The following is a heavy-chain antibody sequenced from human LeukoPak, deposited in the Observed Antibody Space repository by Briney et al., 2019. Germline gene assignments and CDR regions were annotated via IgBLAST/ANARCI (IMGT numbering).Heavy chain of an antibody. V-gene: IGHV3-30*04. CDR1: GFTFSSYA. D-gene: IGHD6-13*01. Sequence: GRSLRLSCAASGFTFSSYAMHWVRQAPGKGLEWVAVISYDGSNKYYADSVKGRFTISRDNSKNTLYLQMNSLRAEDTAVYYCARASSSWLQLIDYWGQGTLVTVSS. J-gene: IGHJ4*02. CDR2: ISYDGSNK. CDR3: ARASSSWLQLIDY.